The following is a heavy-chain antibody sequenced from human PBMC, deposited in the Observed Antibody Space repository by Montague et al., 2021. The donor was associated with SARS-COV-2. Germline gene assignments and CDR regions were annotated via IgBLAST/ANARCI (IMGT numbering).Heavy chain of an antibody. Sequence: NGSTYYNTSLTSRVTISVDTSQNQFSLRLSSVTAADTAVYYCARLPYFYDSTHAFDIWGQGTMVTVSS. J-gene: IGHJ3*02. CDR3: ARLPYFYDSTHAFDI. D-gene: IGHD3-22*01. V-gene: IGHV4-39*01. CDR2: NGST.